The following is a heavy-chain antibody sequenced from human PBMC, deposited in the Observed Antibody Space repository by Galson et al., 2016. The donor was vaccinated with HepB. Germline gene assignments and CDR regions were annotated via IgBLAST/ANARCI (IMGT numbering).Heavy chain of an antibody. D-gene: IGHD1-1*01. Sequence: SLRLSCAGPGFMFKNYAMNWVRQAPGKGLEWIAYIISSSSTKLYSDSVSGRFTISRDNAKKTLYLDMNSLRAEDTGVYYCARLDVESKYYYYGMDVWGQGTTVIVS. J-gene: IGHJ6*02. CDR1: GFMFKNYA. CDR3: ARLDVESKYYYYGMDV. V-gene: IGHV3-48*01. CDR2: IISSSSTK.